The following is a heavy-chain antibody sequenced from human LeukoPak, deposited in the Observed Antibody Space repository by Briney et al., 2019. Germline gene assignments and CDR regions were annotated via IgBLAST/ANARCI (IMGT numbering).Heavy chain of an antibody. CDR1: GGSFSGYY. V-gene: IGHV4-34*01. J-gene: IGHJ4*02. CDR2: INHSGST. D-gene: IGHD6-6*01. CDR3: ARRWYSSSPDY. Sequence: PSETLSLTCAVYGGSFSGYYWSWIRQPPGKGLEWIGEINHSGSTNYNPSLKSRVTISVDTSKNQFSLKLSSVTAADTAVYYCARRWYSSSPDYWGQGTLVTVSS.